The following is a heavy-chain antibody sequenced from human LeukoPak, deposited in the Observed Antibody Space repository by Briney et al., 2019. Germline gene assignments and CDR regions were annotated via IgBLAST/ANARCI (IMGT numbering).Heavy chain of an antibody. D-gene: IGHD3-22*01. V-gene: IGHV1-69*04. CDR1: GGTFSSYA. J-gene: IGHJ6*02. CDR2: IIPILGIA. Sequence: SVNVSCKASGGTFSSYAISWVRQAPGQGLDWMGRIIPILGIANYAQKLQGRVTITADKTTSTAYMELSSLRSEDTAVYYCARGYYDSSRYGPPLLYYYYGMDVWGQGTTVTVSS. CDR3: ARGYYDSSRYGPPLLYYYYGMDV.